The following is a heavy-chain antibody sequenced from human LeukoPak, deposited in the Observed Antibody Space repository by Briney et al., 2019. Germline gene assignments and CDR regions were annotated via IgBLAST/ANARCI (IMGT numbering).Heavy chain of an antibody. CDR2: ISPNIGGT. CDR3: ARVNYYVSNSLDF. Sequence: ASVNVSCKTSGYTFTAYDIHWVRQAPGQGLEWMGWISPNIGGTEYAQKFQGRVTMTRDTSISTVYMEMSSLTSDDTAVYYCARVNYYVSNSLDFWGQGTLVTVSS. V-gene: IGHV1-2*02. J-gene: IGHJ4*02. D-gene: IGHD3-22*01. CDR1: GYTFTAYD.